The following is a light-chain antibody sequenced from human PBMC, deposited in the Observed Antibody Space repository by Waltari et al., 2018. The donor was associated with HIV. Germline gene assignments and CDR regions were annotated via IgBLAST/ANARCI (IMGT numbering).Light chain of an antibody. J-gene: IGKJ2*01. CDR3: QQYINWLPYT. CDR2: DAS. V-gene: IGKV3-15*01. Sequence: EIVMTQSPATLSVSPGERVTLSCRASQGISTDLAWYQQKPGQAPRLLIYDASTRATDIPARFSGSGSGTEFTLTISSLQSEDFAIYYCQQYINWLPYTFGQGTKLEIK. CDR1: QGISTD.